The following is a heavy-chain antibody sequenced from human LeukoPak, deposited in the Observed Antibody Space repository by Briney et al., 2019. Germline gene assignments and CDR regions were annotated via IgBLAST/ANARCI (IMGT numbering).Heavy chain of an antibody. Sequence: GASVKVSCKASGYTFTSYGISWVRQAPGQGLEWMGWISAYNGNTNYAQKLQGRVTMTTDTSTSTAYMELRSLRSDDAAVYYCARKLGYCSGGSCYLCDYWGQGTLVTVSS. CDR3: ARKLGYCSGGSCYLCDY. CDR2: ISAYNGNT. D-gene: IGHD2-15*01. J-gene: IGHJ4*02. CDR1: GYTFTSYG. V-gene: IGHV1-18*01.